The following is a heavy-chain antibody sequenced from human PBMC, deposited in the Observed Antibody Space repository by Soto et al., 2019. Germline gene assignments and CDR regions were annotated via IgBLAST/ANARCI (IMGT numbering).Heavy chain of an antibody. CDR2: IKSKTDGGTT. Sequence: GGSLRLSCAASGFTFSNAWMSWVRQAPGKGLEWVGRIKSKTDGGTTDYAAPVKGRFTISRDDSKNTLYLQMNSLKTEDTAVYYCTTHIPARYYYDSSGYYFDYWGQGTLVTVSS. CDR3: TTHIPARYYYDSSGYYFDY. CDR1: GFTFSNAW. V-gene: IGHV3-15*01. D-gene: IGHD3-22*01. J-gene: IGHJ4*02.